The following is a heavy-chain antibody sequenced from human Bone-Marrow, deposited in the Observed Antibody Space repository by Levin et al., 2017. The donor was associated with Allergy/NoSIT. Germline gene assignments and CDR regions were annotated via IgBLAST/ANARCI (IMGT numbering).Heavy chain of an antibody. CDR2: ISWNSGSI. J-gene: IGHJ4*02. CDR3: AKGDLLWFGFDY. D-gene: IGHD3-10*01. Sequence: LSLTCAASGFTFDDYAMHWVRQAPGKGLEWVSGISWNSGSIGYADSVKGRFTISRDNAKNSLYLQMNSLRAEDTALYYCAKGDLLWFGFDYWGQGTLVTVSS. CDR1: GFTFDDYA. V-gene: IGHV3-9*01.